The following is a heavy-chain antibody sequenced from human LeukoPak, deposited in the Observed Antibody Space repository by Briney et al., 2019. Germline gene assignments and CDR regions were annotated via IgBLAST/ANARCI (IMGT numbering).Heavy chain of an antibody. V-gene: IGHV4-34*12. J-gene: IGHJ4*02. CDR3: ASVDSSSWYYFDY. CDR2: IIPSGST. Sequence: SETLSLTCAVYGGSFSGYYWSWLRQPPGKGLEWIGEIIPSGSTNYNPSLKSRVTISVDTSKNQFSLKLSSVTAADTAVYYCASVDSSSWYYFDYWGQGTLVTVSS. CDR1: GGSFSGYY. D-gene: IGHD6-13*01.